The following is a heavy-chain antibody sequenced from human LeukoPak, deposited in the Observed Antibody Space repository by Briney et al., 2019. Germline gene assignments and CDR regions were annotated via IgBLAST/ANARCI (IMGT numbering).Heavy chain of an antibody. J-gene: IGHJ4*02. D-gene: IGHD3-22*01. Sequence: PGGSLRLSCAASGFTLSNYYMSWIRQAPGKGLEWISYISNSGGYTNYADSVKGRFTISRDNAKNSLYLQMNSLRAEDTAVYYCARDCGVHYDSSGYYDYWGQGTLVTVSS. CDR3: ARDCGVHYDSSGYYDY. V-gene: IGHV3-11*05. CDR2: ISNSGGYT. CDR1: GFTLSNYY.